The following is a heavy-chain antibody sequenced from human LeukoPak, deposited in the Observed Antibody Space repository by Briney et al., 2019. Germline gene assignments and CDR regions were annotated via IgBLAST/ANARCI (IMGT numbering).Heavy chain of an antibody. J-gene: IGHJ3*02. CDR2: IYTSGST. CDR3: AKAPLVGASGDAFDI. V-gene: IGHV4-61*02. Sequence: SQTLSLTCTVSGGSISSGSYYWSWIRQPAGKGLEWIGRIYTSGSTNFNPSLKSRVTISVDTSKNQFSLKLSSVTAADTAVYYCAKAPLVGASGDAFDIWGQGTMVTVSS. D-gene: IGHD1-26*01. CDR1: GGSISSGSYY.